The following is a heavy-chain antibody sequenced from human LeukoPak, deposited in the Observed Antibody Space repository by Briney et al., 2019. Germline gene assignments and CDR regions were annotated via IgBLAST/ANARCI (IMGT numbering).Heavy chain of an antibody. Sequence: PSETLSLTCTVSGXSINNYYWSWIRQPPGKGLEWIGYVYYSGSTNYNPSLKSRVTISVNTSKNQLSLKLSSVTAADTAVYYCARGLSGYSYGYYFDYWGHGTLVTVSS. J-gene: IGHJ4*01. D-gene: IGHD5-18*01. CDR1: GXSINNYY. CDR2: VYYSGST. CDR3: ARGLSGYSYGYYFDY. V-gene: IGHV4-59*01.